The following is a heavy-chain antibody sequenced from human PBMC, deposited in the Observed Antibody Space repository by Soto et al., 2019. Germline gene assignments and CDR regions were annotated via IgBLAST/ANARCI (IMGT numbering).Heavy chain of an antibody. D-gene: IGHD6-19*01. CDR2: IYYSGST. CDR1: GGSISSYY. Sequence: QVQLQESGPGLVKPSETLSLTCTVSGGSISSYYWSWIRKPPGKGLEWIGYIYYSGSTNYTPSLKSRVTISVDTSKNQFSLKLTSVTAADTAVYYCARRYGWNFDFWGQGTLFTVSS. CDR3: ARRYGWNFDF. V-gene: IGHV4-59*08. J-gene: IGHJ4*02.